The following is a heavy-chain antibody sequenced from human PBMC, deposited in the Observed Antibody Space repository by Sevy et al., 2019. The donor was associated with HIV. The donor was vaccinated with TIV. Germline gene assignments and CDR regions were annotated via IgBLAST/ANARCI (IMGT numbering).Heavy chain of an antibody. CDR1: GYTFTGYY. CDR2: INPNRGDT. V-gene: IGHV1-2*04. CDR3: ARGGYSCVNFYSHGVDV. Sequence: ASVKVSCKATGYTFTGYYLHWVRQAPGRGLEWMGWINPNRGDTHYSQKFQGWVTMTSDTSISTAYMELDRLTSDDTAVYYCARGGYSCVNFYSHGVDVWGLGTTVTVSS. J-gene: IGHJ6*02. D-gene: IGHD5-18*01.